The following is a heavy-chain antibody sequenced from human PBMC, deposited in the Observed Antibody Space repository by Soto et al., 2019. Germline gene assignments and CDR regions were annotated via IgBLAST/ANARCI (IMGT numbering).Heavy chain of an antibody. CDR1: GYSFAVYC. CDR3: ARQIYDSDTGPNFQYYFDS. D-gene: IGHD3-22*01. Sequence: RGESLKISCKGSGYSFAVYCITWVLEKPWKGLAWMGRIDPSDSQTYYSPSFRGHVTISATKSITTVFLQWSSLRASDTAMYYCARQIYDSDTGPNFQYYFDSWGPGTPVTVSS. V-gene: IGHV5-10-1*01. J-gene: IGHJ4*02. CDR2: IDPSDSQT.